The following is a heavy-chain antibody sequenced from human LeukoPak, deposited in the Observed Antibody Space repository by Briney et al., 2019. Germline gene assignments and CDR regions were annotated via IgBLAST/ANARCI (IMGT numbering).Heavy chain of an antibody. CDR1: GYTFTSYG. J-gene: IGHJ4*02. V-gene: IGHV1-18*01. CDR2: ISAYNGNT. D-gene: IGHD3-22*01. Sequence: ASVKVSCKASGYTFTSYGISWVRQAPGQGLEWMGWISAYNGNTNYAQKLQGRVTMTTDTSTSTAYMELRNLRSDDTAVYYCARDREYYYDSRLDYWGQGTLVTVSS. CDR3: ARDREYYYDSRLDY.